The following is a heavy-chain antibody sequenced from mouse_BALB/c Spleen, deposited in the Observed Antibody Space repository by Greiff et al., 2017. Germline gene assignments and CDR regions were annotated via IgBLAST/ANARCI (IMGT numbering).Heavy chain of an antibody. Sequence: EVQRVESGAELVKPGASVKLSYTASGFNIKDTYMHWVKQRPEQGLEWIGRIDPANGNTKYDPKFQGKATITADTSSNTAYLQLSSLTSEDTAVYYCARDRYDGFAYWGQGTLVTVSA. D-gene: IGHD2-14*01. V-gene: IGHV14-3*02. CDR2: IDPANGNT. J-gene: IGHJ3*01. CDR1: GFNIKDTY. CDR3: ARDRYDGFAY.